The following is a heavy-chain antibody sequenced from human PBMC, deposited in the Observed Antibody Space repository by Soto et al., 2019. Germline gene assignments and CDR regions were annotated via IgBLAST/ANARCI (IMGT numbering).Heavy chain of an antibody. V-gene: IGHV3-33*03. CDR1: GLTFSSYG. CDR3: AKDRGRPDAFNI. Sequence: AGSLRLSCAASGLTFSSYGMHWVRQAPGKGLEWVAVIWYDGSNKYYADAVNGRFTISRDNAKNTLYLQMNSLRAEDTAVYYCAKDRGRPDAFNIWGQGTVVTVSS. CDR2: IWYDGSNK. J-gene: IGHJ3*02. D-gene: IGHD3-10*01.